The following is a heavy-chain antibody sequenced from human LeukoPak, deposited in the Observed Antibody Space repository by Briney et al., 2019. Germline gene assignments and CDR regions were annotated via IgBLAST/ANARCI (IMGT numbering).Heavy chain of an antibody. CDR1: GGSISSYY. V-gene: IGHV4-59*01. CDR2: IYYSGST. D-gene: IGHD3-10*01. J-gene: IGHJ4*02. Sequence: SETLSLTCTVSGGSISSYYWSWIRQPPGKGLEWIGYIYYSGSTNYNPSLKSRVTISVDTSKNQFSLKLSSVTAADTAVYYCARGREELLWFGESKTFDYWGQGTLVTVSS. CDR3: ARGREELLWFGESKTFDY.